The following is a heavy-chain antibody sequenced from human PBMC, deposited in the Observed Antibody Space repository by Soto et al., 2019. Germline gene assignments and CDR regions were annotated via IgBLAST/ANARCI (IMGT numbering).Heavy chain of an antibody. CDR3: AKDQRLLVAAAGTFSDY. Sequence: EVQLLESGGGLVQPGGSLRLSCAASGITFSSYAMSWVRQAPGKGLEWVSGISGSGGTTYYADPVKGRFTISRDNSKNTLYLQMNSLRAEDTAVYYCAKDQRLLVAAAGTFSDYRGQGTLVTVSS. CDR1: GITFSSYA. CDR2: ISGSGGTT. J-gene: IGHJ4*02. D-gene: IGHD6-13*01. V-gene: IGHV3-23*01.